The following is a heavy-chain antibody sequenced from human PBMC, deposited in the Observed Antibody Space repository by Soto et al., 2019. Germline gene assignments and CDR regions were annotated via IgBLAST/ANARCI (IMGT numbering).Heavy chain of an antibody. D-gene: IGHD3-10*01. Sequence: GGSLRLSCAASGFTFSSYAMNWVRQAPGKGLEWVSAISGSGDSTSYADSVKGRFTISRDNSKNTLYLQMNSLRAEDTALYYCVKRPSGMEGFDPWGQGTLVTVSS. CDR2: ISGSGDST. CDR1: GFTFSSYA. CDR3: VKRPSGMEGFDP. J-gene: IGHJ5*02. V-gene: IGHV3-23*01.